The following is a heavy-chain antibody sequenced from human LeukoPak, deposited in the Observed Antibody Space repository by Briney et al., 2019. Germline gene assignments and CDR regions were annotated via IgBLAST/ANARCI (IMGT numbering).Heavy chain of an antibody. CDR3: ARDVVLLWFGGPRKGDAFDI. CDR1: GYTFTSYG. D-gene: IGHD3-10*01. CDR2: ISAYNGNT. Sequence: GASVKVSCKASGYTFTSYGISWVRQAPGQGLEWMGWISAYNGNTNYAQKLQGRVTMTTDTSTSTAYMELRSLRSDDTAVYYCARDVVLLWFGGPRKGDAFDIWGQGTMVTVSS. J-gene: IGHJ3*02. V-gene: IGHV1-18*01.